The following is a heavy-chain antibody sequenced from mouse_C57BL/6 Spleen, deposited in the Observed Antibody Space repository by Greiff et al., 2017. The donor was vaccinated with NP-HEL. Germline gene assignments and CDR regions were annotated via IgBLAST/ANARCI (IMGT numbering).Heavy chain of an antibody. Sequence: VQLQQSGAELVRPGASVKLSCTASGFNIKDYYMHWVKQRPEQGLEWIGRIDPEDGDTESAPKFQGKATMTADTSSNTAYLQLSSLTSEDTAVYYCTAFTGGFAYWGQGTLVTVSA. D-gene: IGHD1-1*01. CDR2: IDPEDGDT. V-gene: IGHV14-1*01. J-gene: IGHJ3*01. CDR3: TAFTGGFAY. CDR1: GFNIKDYY.